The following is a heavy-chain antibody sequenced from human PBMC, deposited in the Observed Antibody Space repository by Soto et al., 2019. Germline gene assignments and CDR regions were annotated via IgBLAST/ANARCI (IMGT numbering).Heavy chain of an antibody. CDR1: GGTFSSYA. J-gene: IGHJ4*02. D-gene: IGHD6-6*01. CDR3: AREYSSSSALHFDY. CDR2: INPIFGTA. Sequence: QVQLVQSWAEVKKPGASVKVSCKASGGTFSSYAISWVRQAPGQGLEWMGGINPIFGTAHYAQKLQGRVTITADESTSTAYMELSSLRSEDTSVYYWAREYSSSSALHFDYGGQGTLVTVSS. V-gene: IGHV1-69*01.